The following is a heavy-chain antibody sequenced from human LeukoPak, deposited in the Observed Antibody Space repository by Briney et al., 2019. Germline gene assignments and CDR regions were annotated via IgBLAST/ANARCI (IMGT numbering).Heavy chain of an antibody. Sequence: GSLRLSCAASGFTFSSYSMNWVRQAPGKGLEWVSYISSSSSTIYYADSVKGRFTISRDNAKNSLYLQMNSLRDEDTAVYYCASQYYYDSSGNTLDYWGQGTLVTVSS. CDR3: ASQYYYDSSGNTLDY. CDR2: ISSSSSTI. D-gene: IGHD3-22*01. V-gene: IGHV3-48*02. J-gene: IGHJ4*02. CDR1: GFTFSSYS.